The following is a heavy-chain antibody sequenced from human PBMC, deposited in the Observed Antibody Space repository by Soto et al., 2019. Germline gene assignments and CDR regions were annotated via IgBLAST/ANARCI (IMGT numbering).Heavy chain of an antibody. Sequence: QLQLQESGPGLVKPSETLSLTCTVSGVSVTTSYSYWGWIRQTPGKGLEWIGSVYYTGNTNYKPSRESRVTISVDPSQNQFSLLTSVTAADTAVYFARHPTHAEITAYATHYFDSWGQGTLITVSS. CDR3: ARHPTHAEITAYATHYFDS. D-gene: IGHD2-21*01. J-gene: IGHJ4*02. CDR1: GVSVTTSYSY. CDR2: VYYTGNT. V-gene: IGHV4-39*01.